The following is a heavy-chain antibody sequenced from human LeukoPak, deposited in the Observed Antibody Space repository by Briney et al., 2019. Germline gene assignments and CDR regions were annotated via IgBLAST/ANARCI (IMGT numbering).Heavy chain of an antibody. Sequence: ASVKVSCKASGYTFTSYDINWVRQATGQGLEWMGWISAYNGNTNYAQNLQGRVTMTTDTSTSTAYMELRSLRSDDTAIYYCARDHGYSYGFGGSYWGQGTLVTVSS. D-gene: IGHD5-18*01. CDR1: GYTFTSYD. J-gene: IGHJ4*02. CDR2: ISAYNGNT. V-gene: IGHV1-18*01. CDR3: ARDHGYSYGFGGSY.